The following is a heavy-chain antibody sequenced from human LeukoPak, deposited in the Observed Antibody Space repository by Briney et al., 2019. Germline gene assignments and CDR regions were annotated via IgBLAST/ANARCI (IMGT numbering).Heavy chain of an antibody. CDR1: GFTFSSYS. CDR3: ATFRARAFDI. J-gene: IGHJ3*02. CDR2: ISSSSSTI. Sequence: GGSLRLSCAASGFTFSSYSMNWVRQAPGKGLEGGSYISSSSSTIYYADSVKGRFTISRDNAKNSLYLQMNSLRAEDTAVYYCATFRARAFDIWGQGTMVTVSS. V-gene: IGHV3-48*01.